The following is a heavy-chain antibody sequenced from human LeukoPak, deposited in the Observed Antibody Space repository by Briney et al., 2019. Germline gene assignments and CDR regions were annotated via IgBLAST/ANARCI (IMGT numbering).Heavy chain of an antibody. D-gene: IGHD3-3*01. CDR3: ARSVAIYFYYGLDV. V-gene: IGHV3-15*07. Sequence: GGSLRLSCAASGFTFSSAWMNWVRQAPGRGLEWVGRIKSETDGGTTDYADSVKGRFTISRDNSKNTLFLQMNSLRVEDTAPYYCARSVAIYFYYGLDVWGQGTTVTVSS. J-gene: IGHJ6*02. CDR2: IKSETDGGTT. CDR1: GFTFSSAW.